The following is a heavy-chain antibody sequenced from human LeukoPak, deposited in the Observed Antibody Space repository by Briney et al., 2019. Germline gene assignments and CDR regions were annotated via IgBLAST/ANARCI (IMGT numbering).Heavy chain of an antibody. CDR2: IIPIFGTA. D-gene: IGHD5-12*01. Sequence: ASVKVSCKASGGTFSSYAISWVRQAPGQGLEWMGGIIPIFGTANYAQKFQGRVTITADESTSTAYMELSSLRSEDTAVYYCARYSAYDYDYYGMDVWGKGTTVTVSS. V-gene: IGHV1-69*13. CDR3: ARYSAYDYDYYGMDV. J-gene: IGHJ6*04. CDR1: GGTFSSYA.